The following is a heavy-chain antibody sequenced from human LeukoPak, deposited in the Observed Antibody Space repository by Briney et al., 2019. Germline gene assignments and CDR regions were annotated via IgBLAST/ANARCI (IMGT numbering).Heavy chain of an antibody. Sequence: GRSLRLSCAASGFTFSSYGMHWVRQAPGKGLEWVAVISYDGSNKYYADSVKGRFTISRDNPKNTLYLQMNSLRAEDTAVYYCATSGIVGAPWGEVQSDYWGQGTLVTVSS. CDR2: ISYDGSNK. D-gene: IGHD1-26*01. CDR3: ATSGIVGAPWGEVQSDY. J-gene: IGHJ4*02. CDR1: GFTFSSYG. V-gene: IGHV3-30*03.